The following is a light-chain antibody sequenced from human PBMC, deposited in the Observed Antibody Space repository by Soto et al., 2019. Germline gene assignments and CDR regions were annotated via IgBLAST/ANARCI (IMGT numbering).Light chain of an antibody. J-gene: IGLJ1*01. Sequence: QSALTQPASVSGSPGQSITISCTGTSSDVGDYNYVSWYQQHPGKAPKLMIYVVINRPSGVSNRFSASKSGNTASLTISGLQAEDAADYYCGSYTSSSTLYVFGTGTKLTVL. V-gene: IGLV2-14*03. CDR3: GSYTSSSTLYV. CDR2: VVI. CDR1: SSDVGDYNY.